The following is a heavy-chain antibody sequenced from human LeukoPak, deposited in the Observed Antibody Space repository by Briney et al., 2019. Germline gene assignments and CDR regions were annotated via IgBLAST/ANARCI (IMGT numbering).Heavy chain of an antibody. CDR1: GFTFSSYS. CDR2: ISSNSNYT. V-gene: IGHV3-21*01. Sequence: GGSLRLSCAASGFTFSSYSMNWVRQAPGKGLEWVSSISSNSNYTYYADSVKGRFTISRDNAKNSLYVQMNSLRAEETAVYYCARGPIGDIWSQGTMVTVSS. CDR3: ARGPIGDI. D-gene: IGHD3-22*01. J-gene: IGHJ3*02.